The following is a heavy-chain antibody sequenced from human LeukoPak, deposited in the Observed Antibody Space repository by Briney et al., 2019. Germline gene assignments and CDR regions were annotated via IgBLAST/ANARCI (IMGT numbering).Heavy chain of an antibody. CDR3: ARAENWFDP. CDR2: INVGNGNT. J-gene: IGHJ5*02. CDR1: GYXXTXYA. Sequence: VSCXXXGYXXTXYAMHWVRQAPGQRLEWMGWINVGNGNTKYSQKFQGRVTITRDTSASTAYMELSSLRFEDTAVYYCARAENWFDPWGQGTLVTVSS. V-gene: IGHV1-3*01.